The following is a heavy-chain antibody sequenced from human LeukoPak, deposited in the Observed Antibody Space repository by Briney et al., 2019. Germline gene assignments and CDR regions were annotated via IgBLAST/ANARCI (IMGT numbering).Heavy chain of an antibody. D-gene: IGHD3-10*01. CDR1: RGSISSYY. CDR2: IYYSGST. CDR3: ARHYGTLWYYYYMDV. Sequence: SETLSLTCTVSRGSISSYYWSWIRQPPGKGLEWIGYIYYSGSTNYNPSLKSRVTISVDTSKNQFSLKLSSVTAADTAVYYCARHYGTLWYYYYMDVWGKGTTVTVSS. V-gene: IGHV4-59*01. J-gene: IGHJ6*03.